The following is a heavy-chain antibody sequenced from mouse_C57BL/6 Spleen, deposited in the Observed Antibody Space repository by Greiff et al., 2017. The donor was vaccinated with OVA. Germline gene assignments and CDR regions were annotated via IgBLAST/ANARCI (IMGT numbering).Heavy chain of an antibody. V-gene: IGHV1-26*01. J-gene: IGHJ4*01. CDR2: INPNNGGT. CDR1: GYTFTDYY. Sequence: EVQLQQSGPELVKPGASVKISCKASGYTFTDYYMNWVKQSHGKSLEWIGDINPNNGGTSYNQKFKGKATLTVDKSSSTAYMELRSLTSEDSAVYYCARKGIYDGLSYYAMDYWGQGTSVTVSS. CDR3: ARKGIYDGLSYYAMDY. D-gene: IGHD2-3*01.